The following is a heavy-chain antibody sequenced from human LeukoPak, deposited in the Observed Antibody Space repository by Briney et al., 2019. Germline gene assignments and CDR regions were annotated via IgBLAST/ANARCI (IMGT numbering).Heavy chain of an antibody. CDR3: ARSIAVAGTDFDY. Sequence: PSETLSLTRTVSGGSIRSGSYYWGWIRQPPGKGLEWIGSISYSGYTYYNPSLKSRVTMSVDTSKNQFSLKLSSVTAADTAVYYCARSIAVAGTDFDYWGQGTLVTVSS. CDR1: GGSIRSGSYY. V-gene: IGHV4-39*01. D-gene: IGHD6-19*01. CDR2: ISYSGYT. J-gene: IGHJ4*02.